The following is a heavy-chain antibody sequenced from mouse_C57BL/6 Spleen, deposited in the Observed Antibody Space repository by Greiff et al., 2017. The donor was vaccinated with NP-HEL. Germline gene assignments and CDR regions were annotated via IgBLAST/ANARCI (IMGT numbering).Heavy chain of an antibody. Sequence: EVQLQQSGPELVKPGASVKMSCKASGYTFTDYNMHWVKQSHGKSLEWIGYINPNNGGTSYNQKFKGKATLTVNKSSSTAYMELRSLTSEDSAVYYCARWGYYGYDGTFAYWGQGTLVTVSA. V-gene: IGHV1-22*01. J-gene: IGHJ3*01. CDR1: GYTFTDYN. CDR2: INPNNGGT. D-gene: IGHD2-2*01. CDR3: ARWGYYGYDGTFAY.